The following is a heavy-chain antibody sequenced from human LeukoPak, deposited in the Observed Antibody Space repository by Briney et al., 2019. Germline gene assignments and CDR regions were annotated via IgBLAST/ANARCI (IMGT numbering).Heavy chain of an antibody. CDR2: IKPDGSEK. Sequence: GGSLRLSCAASGFTFSDYWMTWVRQAPGKGLEWVANIKPDGSEKYYVDSVKGRFTISRDNAKNSLYLQMNSLRVEDTAVYYCARDRVVPAAMLGYYYYYGMDVWGQGTTVTVSS. V-gene: IGHV3-7*01. D-gene: IGHD2-2*01. CDR1: GFTFSDYW. CDR3: ARDRVVPAAMLGYYYYYGMDV. J-gene: IGHJ6*02.